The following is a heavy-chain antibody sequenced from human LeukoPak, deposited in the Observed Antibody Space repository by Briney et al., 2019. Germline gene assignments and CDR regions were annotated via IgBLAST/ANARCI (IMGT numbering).Heavy chain of an antibody. Sequence: GGSLRLSCAASGFIFNSYGMHWVRQAPGKGLEWVAFIRYDGSNKYYADSVKGRFTISRDNSKNTLYLQMNSLRVEDTAVYYCARDNSVGDIAWWFDPWGQGTLVTVSS. CDR1: GFIFNSYG. CDR3: ARDNSVGDIAWWFDP. CDR2: IRYDGSNK. D-gene: IGHD3-16*02. V-gene: IGHV3-30*02. J-gene: IGHJ5*02.